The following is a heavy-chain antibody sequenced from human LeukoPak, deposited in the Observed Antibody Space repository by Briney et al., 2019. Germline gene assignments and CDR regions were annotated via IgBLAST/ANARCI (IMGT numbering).Heavy chain of an antibody. J-gene: IGHJ4*02. CDR2: ISSSSSYI. CDR1: GFTFSSYS. D-gene: IGHD3-3*01. V-gene: IGHV3-21*01. CDR3: AREALRFLEWLAPFDY. Sequence: GGSLRLSCAASGFTFSSYSMNWVRQAPGKGLEWVSSISSSSSYIYYADSVKGRFTISRDNARNSLYLQMNSLRAEDTAVYYCAREALRFLEWLAPFDYWGQGTLVTVSS.